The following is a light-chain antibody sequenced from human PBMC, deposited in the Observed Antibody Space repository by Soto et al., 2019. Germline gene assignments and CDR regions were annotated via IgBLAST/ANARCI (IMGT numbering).Light chain of an antibody. Sequence: DIQITQSTSTLSASVGDRVTITCRASQSISSWLAWYQQRPGKAPKLLIYKASNLESGVPSRFSGSGSGTEFTLTISSLQPDDFATYFCQQYDSFWTSGQGTK. CDR2: KAS. CDR1: QSISSW. CDR3: QQYDSFWT. V-gene: IGKV1-5*03. J-gene: IGKJ1*01.